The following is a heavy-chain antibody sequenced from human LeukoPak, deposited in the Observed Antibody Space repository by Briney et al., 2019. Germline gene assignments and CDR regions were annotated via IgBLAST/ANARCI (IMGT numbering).Heavy chain of an antibody. V-gene: IGHV4-59*08. CDR3: ARHQWGSRLYYYYGMDV. Sequence: SETLSLTCTVSGGPISSYYWSWIRQPPGKGLEWIGYIYYSGSTNYNPSLKSRVTISVDTSKNQFSLKLSSVTAADTAVYYCARHQWGSRLYYYYGMDVWGQGTTVTVSS. J-gene: IGHJ6*02. CDR2: IYYSGST. CDR1: GGPISSYY. D-gene: IGHD3-16*01.